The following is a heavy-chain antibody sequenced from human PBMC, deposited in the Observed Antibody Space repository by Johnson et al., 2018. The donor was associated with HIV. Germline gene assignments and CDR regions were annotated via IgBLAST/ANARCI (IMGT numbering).Heavy chain of an antibody. V-gene: IGHV3-23*04. CDR3: ARDGGIGSTREDAFDI. CDR1: GFTFSSYA. J-gene: IGHJ3*02. CDR2: ASGSGGTT. D-gene: IGHD2-2*01. Sequence: VQLVESGGGLVQPGGSLRLSCAASGFTFSSYAVSWVRQAPGKGLEWVSGASGSGGTTYYADSVKGRFTISRDNARDTLYLQMNSLRAEDTAVYYCARDGGIGSTREDAFDIWGQGTMVIVSS.